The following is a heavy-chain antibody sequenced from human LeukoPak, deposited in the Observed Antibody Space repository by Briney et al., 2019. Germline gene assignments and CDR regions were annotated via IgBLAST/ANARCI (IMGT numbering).Heavy chain of an antibody. D-gene: IGHD4-17*01. CDR3: ARASYGDYEAGYFDY. V-gene: IGHV3-66*01. Sequence: GGSLRLSCAASGFTVSSNYMSWVRQAPGKGLEWVSVIYSGGSTYYADSVKGRFTISRDNSKNTLYLQMNSLRAEDTAVYYCARASYGDYEAGYFDYWGQGTLVTVSS. CDR1: GFTVSSNY. J-gene: IGHJ4*02. CDR2: IYSGGST.